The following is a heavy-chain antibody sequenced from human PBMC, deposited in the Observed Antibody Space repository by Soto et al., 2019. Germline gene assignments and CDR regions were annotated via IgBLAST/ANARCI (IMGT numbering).Heavy chain of an antibody. J-gene: IGHJ4*02. V-gene: IGHV1-18*01. CDR1: GYRFSSFG. Sequence: QVQLMQSGGEVKKPGASVKVSCTASGYRFSSFGLNWLRQAPGQGLEWMGWINTFTGDTKSAQKFQRRLTVTPAASTSTVFMELRSLTSADTAVYFCARELGISTSAPFDFWGQGTLVPVSS. CDR2: INTFTGDT. D-gene: IGHD2-21*01. CDR3: ARELGISTSAPFDF.